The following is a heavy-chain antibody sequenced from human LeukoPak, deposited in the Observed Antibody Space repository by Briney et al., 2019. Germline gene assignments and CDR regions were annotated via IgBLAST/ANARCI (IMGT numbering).Heavy chain of an antibody. D-gene: IGHD2/OR15-2a*01. CDR2: FDPEDGET. CDR3: ARGVNMGWFDP. CDR1: GYTLTELS. J-gene: IGHJ5*02. Sequence: ASVKVSCKVSGYTLTELSMHWVRQAPGKGLEWMGGFDPEDGETIYAQKLQGRVTMTTDTSTSTAYMELRSLRSDDTAVYYCARGVNMGWFDPWGQGTLVTVSS. V-gene: IGHV1-24*01.